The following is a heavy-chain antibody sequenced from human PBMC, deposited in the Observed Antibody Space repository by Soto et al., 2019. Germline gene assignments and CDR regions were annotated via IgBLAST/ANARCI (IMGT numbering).Heavy chain of an antibody. CDR1: EFTFSNYA. CDR2: ISDNGGTT. J-gene: IGHJ4*02. Sequence: GGSLRLSCAASEFTFSNYAMSWVRQAPGKGLEWVSSISDNGGTTYYADSVKGRFTISRDNSKNTLYLQMNSLRAEDTAVYYGARDPYYGALDDWGLGTLVTVAS. D-gene: IGHD3-10*01. V-gene: IGHV3-23*01. CDR3: ARDPYYGALDD.